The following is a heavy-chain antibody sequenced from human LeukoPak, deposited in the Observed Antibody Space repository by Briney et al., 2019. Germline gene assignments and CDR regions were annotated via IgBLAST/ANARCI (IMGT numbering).Heavy chain of an antibody. CDR3: ARVEAAAIMDY. CDR1: GGTFSSYA. J-gene: IGHJ4*02. CDR2: IIPILGIA. D-gene: IGHD2-15*01. V-gene: IGHV1-69*04. Sequence: ASVKVSCKASGGTFSSYAIRWVRQAPGQGLEWMGRIIPILGIANYAQKFQGRVTITADRSTSTAYMELSSLRSEDTAVYYCARVEAAAIMDYWGQGTLVTVSS.